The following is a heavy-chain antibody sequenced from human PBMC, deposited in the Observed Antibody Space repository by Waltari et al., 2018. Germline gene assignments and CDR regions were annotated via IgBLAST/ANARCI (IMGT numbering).Heavy chain of an antibody. J-gene: IGHJ4*02. CDR1: GFTVRTNF. D-gene: IGHD6-19*01. CDR3: AKQSPSYTRGWYPLES. V-gene: IGHV3-53*01. CDR2: IYRGGNT. Sequence: EVQLVESGGNLIQPGGSLSISCGASGFTVRTNFISWVRQAPGKGLWWVAIIYRGGNTYYAGSVKGRVTISRDNYKNMVYREMNSLRAEDTAVYYCAKQSPSYTRGWYPLESWGPGTLVTVSP.